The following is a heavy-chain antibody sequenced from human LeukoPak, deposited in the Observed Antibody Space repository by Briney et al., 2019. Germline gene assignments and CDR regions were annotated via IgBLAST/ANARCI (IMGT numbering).Heavy chain of an antibody. V-gene: IGHV4-34*01. Sequence: KPSETLSLTCAVYGGSFSGYYWSWIRQPPGKGLEWIGEINHSGSTNYNPSLKSRVTISVDTSKNQFSLKLSAVTAADTAVYYCARAPYYNWFDPWGQGTLVTVSS. CDR2: INHSGST. D-gene: IGHD3-10*01. CDR1: GGSFSGYY. J-gene: IGHJ5*02. CDR3: ARAPYYNWFDP.